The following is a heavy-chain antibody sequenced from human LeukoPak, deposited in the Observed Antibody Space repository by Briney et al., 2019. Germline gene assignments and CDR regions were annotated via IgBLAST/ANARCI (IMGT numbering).Heavy chain of an antibody. CDR2: IYFSGRT. Sequence: SETLSLTCNVSGGSISSSSYYWSWIRQPPGKGLEGIGSIYFSGRTYYNMSLKSRVTISIDTSKIQFSLKVNSVTAADTAVYYCARDNPYGSGTDYWGQGPLVTVSS. J-gene: IGHJ4*02. CDR1: GGSISSSSYY. CDR3: ARDNPYGSGTDY. V-gene: IGHV4-39*07. D-gene: IGHD3-10*01.